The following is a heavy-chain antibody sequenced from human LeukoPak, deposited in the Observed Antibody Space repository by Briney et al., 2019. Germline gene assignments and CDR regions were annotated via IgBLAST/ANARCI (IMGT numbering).Heavy chain of an antibody. J-gene: IGHJ4*02. CDR2: ISGDGGST. D-gene: IGHD6-13*01. CDR1: GFTFDDYA. V-gene: IGHV3-43*02. Sequence: GGSLRLSCAASGFTFDDYAMHWVRQAPGKGLEWVSLISGDGGSTYYADSVKGRFTISRDNSKDSLYLQMNSLRTEDTALYYFAQGIAAAGYFDYWGQGTLVTVSS. CDR3: AQGIAAAGYFDY.